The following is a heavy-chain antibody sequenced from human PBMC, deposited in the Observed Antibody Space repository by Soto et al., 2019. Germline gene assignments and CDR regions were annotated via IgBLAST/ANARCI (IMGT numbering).Heavy chain of an antibody. Sequence: AASVKVSCKASGYTFTSYAMNWVRQAPGQGLEWMGWINTNTGNPTYAQGFTGRFVFSLDTSVSTAYLQICSLKAEDTAVYYCARGPGYSSSWYLPLTYYYYGMDVWGQGTTVTVSS. D-gene: IGHD6-13*01. CDR2: INTNTGNP. J-gene: IGHJ6*02. V-gene: IGHV7-4-1*01. CDR3: ARGPGYSSSWYLPLTYYYYGMDV. CDR1: GYTFTSYA.